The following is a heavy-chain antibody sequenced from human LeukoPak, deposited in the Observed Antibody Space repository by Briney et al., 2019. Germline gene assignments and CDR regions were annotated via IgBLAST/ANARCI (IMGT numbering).Heavy chain of an antibody. Sequence: PSETLSLTCTVSGGSISSSSYYWGWIRQPPGKGLEWIGSIYYSGSTYYNPSLKSRVTISVDTSKNQFSLKLSSVTAADTAVYYCARLPSHYWGQGTLVTVSS. CDR2: IYYSGST. CDR1: GGSISSSSYY. J-gene: IGHJ4*02. V-gene: IGHV4-39*01. CDR3: ARLPSHY.